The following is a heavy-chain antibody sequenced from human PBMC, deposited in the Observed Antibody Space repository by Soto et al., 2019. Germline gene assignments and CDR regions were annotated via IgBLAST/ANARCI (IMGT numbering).Heavy chain of an antibody. D-gene: IGHD3-16*01. CDR2: ISSGSSTM. CDR3: TTGGQMDY. V-gene: IGHV3-48*02. Sequence: EVQLVESGGSLVQSGGSLRLSCAASGFTFSSYSMNWVRRAPGKGPEWVSYISSGSSTMYYADSVKGRFTISRDNAKNSLSLQMNSLRDEDTAVYYCTTGGQMDYWGQGTLVTVSS. CDR1: GFTFSSYS. J-gene: IGHJ4*02.